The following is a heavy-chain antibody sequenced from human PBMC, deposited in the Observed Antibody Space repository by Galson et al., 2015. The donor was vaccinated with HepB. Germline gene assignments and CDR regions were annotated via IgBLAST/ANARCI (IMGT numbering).Heavy chain of an antibody. Sequence: SLRLSCAASGFTFSSYAMHWVRQAPGKGLEWVAVISYDGSNKYYADSVKGRFTISRDNSKNTLYLQMSSLRAEDTAVYYCARALSSGYYVLGYYGMDAWGQGTTVTVSS. CDR3: ARALSSGYYVLGYYGMDA. CDR1: GFTFSSYA. J-gene: IGHJ6*02. D-gene: IGHD3-22*01. CDR2: ISYDGSNK. V-gene: IGHV3-30-3*01.